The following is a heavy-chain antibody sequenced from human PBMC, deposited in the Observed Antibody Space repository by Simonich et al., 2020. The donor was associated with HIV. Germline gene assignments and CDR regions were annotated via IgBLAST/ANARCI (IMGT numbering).Heavy chain of an antibody. J-gene: IGHJ3*02. D-gene: IGHD3-22*01. Sequence: EVQVVESGGGLVQPGGSLRLSCAASGFTFSDHYMDWVRQGPGEGREWVGRTRNKANSYTTEYAASVKGRFTISRDDSKNSLYLQMNSLNTEDTAVYYCARGGRVVITENAFDIWGQGTMVTVSS. V-gene: IGHV3-72*01. CDR3: ARGGRVVITENAFDI. CDR2: TRNKANSYTT. CDR1: GFTFSDHY.